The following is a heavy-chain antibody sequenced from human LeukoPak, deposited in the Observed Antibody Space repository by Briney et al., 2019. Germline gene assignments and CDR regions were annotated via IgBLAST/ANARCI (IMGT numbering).Heavy chain of an antibody. CDR2: IYTSGST. CDR3: ARSRSYYYDSSGYYRTQYYFDY. CDR1: GGSIGSYY. J-gene: IGHJ4*02. Sequence: SETLSLTCTVSGGSIGSYYWSWIRQPAGKGLEWIGRIYTSGSTNYNPSLKSRVTMSVDTSKNQFSLKLSSVTAADTAVYYCARSRSYYYDSSGYYRTQYYFDYWGQGTLVTVSS. D-gene: IGHD3-22*01. V-gene: IGHV4-4*07.